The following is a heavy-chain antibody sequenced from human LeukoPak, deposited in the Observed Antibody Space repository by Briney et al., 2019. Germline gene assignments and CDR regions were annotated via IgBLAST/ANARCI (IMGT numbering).Heavy chain of an antibody. V-gene: IGHV1-69*04. CDR3: ARDDRNSGYLY. CDR1: GGTFSSYA. D-gene: IGHD5-12*01. J-gene: IGHJ4*02. CDR2: IIPILGIA. Sequence: SVKVSCKASGGTFSSYAISWVRQAPGQGLEWMGRIIPILGIANYAQKFQGRVTITADKSTSTAYMELSSLRSEDTAVYYCARDDRNSGYLYWGQGTLVTVSS.